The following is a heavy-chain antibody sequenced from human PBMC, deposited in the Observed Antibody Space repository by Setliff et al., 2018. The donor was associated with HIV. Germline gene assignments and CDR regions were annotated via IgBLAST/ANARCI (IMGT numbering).Heavy chain of an antibody. J-gene: IGHJ5*02. CDR2: ILYGGST. Sequence: SETLSLTCPVSSGSITSRTYYWGWIRQPPGKGLEWIGNILYGGSTYYNLPLKSRITMSVDTSKNRFSLELSSVTATDTAVYYCARPQGGLGGGAWFDPWGQGILVTVSS. D-gene: IGHD3-10*01. CDR3: ARPQGGLGGGAWFDP. V-gene: IGHV4-39*01. CDR1: SGSITSRTYY.